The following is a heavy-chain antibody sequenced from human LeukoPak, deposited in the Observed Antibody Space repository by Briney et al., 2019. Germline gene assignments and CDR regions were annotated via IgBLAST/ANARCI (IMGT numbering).Heavy chain of an antibody. J-gene: IGHJ4*02. D-gene: IGHD1-26*01. Sequence: GGSLRLSCAAPGFTFDDYAMHWVRQAPGKGLEWVSLISWDGGSTYYADSVKGRFTISRDNSKNSLYLQMNSLRAEDTVLYYCAKDSYSGSYYDYWGQGTLVTVSS. CDR3: AKDSYSGSYYDY. CDR1: GFTFDDYA. CDR2: ISWDGGST. V-gene: IGHV3-43D*03.